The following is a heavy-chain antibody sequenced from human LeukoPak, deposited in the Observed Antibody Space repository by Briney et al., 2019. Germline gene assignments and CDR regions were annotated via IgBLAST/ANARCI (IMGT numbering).Heavy chain of an antibody. CDR2: ISSSSSTI. CDR3: ARDYSIRGDSP. V-gene: IGHV3-48*01. CDR1: GITFSSYS. Sequence: GGSLRLSCAASGITFSSYSMNWVRQAPGKGLEWLSYISSSSSTIYYADSVKGRFTISRDNSKNTLYLQMNSLRAEDTAVYYCARDYSIRGDSPWGQGTLVTVSS. J-gene: IGHJ5*02. D-gene: IGHD2-15*01.